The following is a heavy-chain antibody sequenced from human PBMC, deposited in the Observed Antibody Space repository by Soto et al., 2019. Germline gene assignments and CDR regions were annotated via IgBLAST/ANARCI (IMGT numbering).Heavy chain of an antibody. Sequence: SETFLTCAVYGASLSGYDWSWIRQPPGKGLEWIGEINQSGGTNYNPSLKSRVTISMDTSKNQFSLRLSSVTAADTAIYYCARDPYANAFDIWGRGTMVTVSS. J-gene: IGHJ3*02. CDR1: GASLSGYD. CDR3: ARDPYANAFDI. CDR2: INQSGGT. D-gene: IGHD2-2*01. V-gene: IGHV4-34*01.